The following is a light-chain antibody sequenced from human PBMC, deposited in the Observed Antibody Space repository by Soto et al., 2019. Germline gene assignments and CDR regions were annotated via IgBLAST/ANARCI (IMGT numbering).Light chain of an antibody. Sequence: DIEMTQSPSTLSASVGDRLTITCRASQTIRRWLAWYQQRPGKAPKVLIYDASTLESGVPARFSGSGSETEFTLTISSLQPEDSAPYYCQHYNSDPWTFGQGTKVEIK. CDR3: QHYNSDPWT. V-gene: IGKV1-5*01. J-gene: IGKJ1*01. CDR1: QTIRRW. CDR2: DAS.